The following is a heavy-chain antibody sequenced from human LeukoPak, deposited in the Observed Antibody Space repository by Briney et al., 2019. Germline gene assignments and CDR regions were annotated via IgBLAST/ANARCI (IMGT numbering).Heavy chain of an antibody. CDR3: ATDIRIVGATTV. CDR1: GYTLTELS. Sequence: ASVKVSCKVSGYTLTELSMHWVRQAPGKGLEWMGGFDPEDGETIYAQKFQGRVTMTEDTSTDTAYMELSSLRSEDTAVYYCATDIRIVGATTVWGQGTLVTVSS. J-gene: IGHJ4*02. V-gene: IGHV1-24*01. D-gene: IGHD1-26*01. CDR2: FDPEDGET.